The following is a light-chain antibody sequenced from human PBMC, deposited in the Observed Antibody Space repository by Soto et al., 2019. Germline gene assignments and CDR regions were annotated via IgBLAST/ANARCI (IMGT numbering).Light chain of an antibody. Sequence: DIQMTQSPSSLSASVGDRVTITCRAIQSISSSFLNWYQQKPGKAPKLLIFSASSLQSGVPSRFSGSGSGTDFTLTISSLQPEDFATYYCQQSYSTPMWTFGQVSKV. CDR2: SAS. J-gene: IGKJ1*01. CDR3: QQSYSTPMWT. CDR1: QSISSSF. V-gene: IGKV1-39*01.